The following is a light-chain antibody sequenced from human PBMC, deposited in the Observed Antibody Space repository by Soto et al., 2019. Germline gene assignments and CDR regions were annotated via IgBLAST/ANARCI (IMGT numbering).Light chain of an antibody. J-gene: IGLJ3*02. CDR2: EVN. CDR1: SSDVGGYNS. V-gene: IGLV2-14*01. CDR3: SSFTGSDTWV. Sequence: QSALTQPASVSGSPGQSITISCTGTSSDVGGYNSVSWHQQHPGKAPKLMIYEVNNRPSGVSDRFSASKSGNTASLTISGLLADDEADYYCSSFTGSDTWVFGGGTQLTVL.